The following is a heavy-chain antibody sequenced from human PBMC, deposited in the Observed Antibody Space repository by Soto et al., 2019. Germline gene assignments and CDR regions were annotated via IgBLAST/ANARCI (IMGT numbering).Heavy chain of an antibody. CDR2: ITYEGTNK. Sequence: HPGGSLRLSCAASGFIFANYGMHWVRQAPGKGLEWVALITYEGTNKYYADAVKGRFTISRDNAKNMVSLQMDSLRAEDTAVYHCATVDGNISERGYYFDSWGQGTVVTVSS. J-gene: IGHJ4*02. CDR1: GFIFANYG. CDR3: ATVDGNISERGYYFDS. D-gene: IGHD5-12*01. V-gene: IGHV3-30*03.